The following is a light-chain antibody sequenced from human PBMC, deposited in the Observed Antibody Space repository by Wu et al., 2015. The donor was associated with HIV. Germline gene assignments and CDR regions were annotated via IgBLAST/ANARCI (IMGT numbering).Light chain of an antibody. Sequence: DIQMTQSPSTLSASVGDRVTITCRASQSISNWLAWYQQKPGRAPKLLIYQASNLESGVPSRFNGSGSGTDFTLTISSLQPEDVATYYCQKYNTAPWTFGQGTKVEMK. CDR3: QKYNTAPWT. V-gene: IGKV1-5*03. CDR2: QAS. J-gene: IGKJ1*01. CDR1: QSISNW.